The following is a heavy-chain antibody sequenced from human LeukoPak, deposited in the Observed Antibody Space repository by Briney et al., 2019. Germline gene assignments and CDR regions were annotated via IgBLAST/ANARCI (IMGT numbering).Heavy chain of an antibody. Sequence: PSETLSLTCAVYGGSFSDYSWTWIRQAPGEGLEWIGELNHNGGTNHNPSLVSRVIMSVDTSKNQFSLKVSSVTAADTAVYYCARVAYRYSINDWSRTGLGAYATKYYYYMDVWGKGTTVTVSS. CDR2: LNHNGGT. CDR1: GGSFSDYS. J-gene: IGHJ6*03. V-gene: IGHV4-34*01. D-gene: IGHD3-9*01. CDR3: ARVAYRYSINDWSRTGLGAYATKYYYYMDV.